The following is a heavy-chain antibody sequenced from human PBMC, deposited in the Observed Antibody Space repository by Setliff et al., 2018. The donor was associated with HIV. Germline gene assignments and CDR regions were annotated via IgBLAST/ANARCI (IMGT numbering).Heavy chain of an antibody. CDR3: AHSSYYYDTSGSHAFDI. CDR1: GFSLSSTGVG. Sequence: GSGPTLVNPTQTLTLTCTVSGFSLSSTGVGVGWVRQPPGKALECLALIYWDDDKRYSPSLKSRLTITKDTSKNQVVLTMTNVDPVDTATYYCAHSSYYYDTSGSHAFDIWGQGTMVTV. D-gene: IGHD3-22*01. J-gene: IGHJ3*02. CDR2: IYWDDDK. V-gene: IGHV2-5*02.